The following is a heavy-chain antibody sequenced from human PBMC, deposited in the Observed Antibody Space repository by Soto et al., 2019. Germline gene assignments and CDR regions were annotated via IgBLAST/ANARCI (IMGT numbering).Heavy chain of an antibody. Sequence: EVQLVESGGGLVQPGGSLKLYCAAYGFTFSTHSMNWVRQAPGRGLEWVSYIHSSSSWEVYADSWRGRFTVSRDNAKNSLFLLMSSLRAEAAAVYYCVLYFWPVPTVWGKGTTVTVSS. CDR2: IHSSSSWE. J-gene: IGHJ6*04. CDR3: VLYFWPVPTV. D-gene: IGHD3-3*01. CDR1: GFTFSTHS. V-gene: IGHV3-48*01.